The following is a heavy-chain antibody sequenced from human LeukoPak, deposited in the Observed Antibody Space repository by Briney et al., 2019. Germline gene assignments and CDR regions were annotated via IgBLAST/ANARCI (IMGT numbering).Heavy chain of an antibody. CDR1: GYTFTGYY. CDR2: INPNSGGT. D-gene: IGHD3-10*01. V-gene: IGHV1-2*04. CDR3: ARDMVVRGVIMFLFDY. J-gene: IGHJ4*02. Sequence: GASVKVSCKASGYTFTGYYMHWVRQAPGQGLEWIGWINPNSGGTNYAQKFQGWVTMTRDTSISTAYMELSRLRSDDTAVYYCARDMVVRGVIMFLFDYWGQGTLVTVSS.